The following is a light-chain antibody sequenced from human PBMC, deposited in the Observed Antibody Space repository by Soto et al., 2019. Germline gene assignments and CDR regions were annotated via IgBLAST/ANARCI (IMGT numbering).Light chain of an antibody. CDR3: QNYNCAHLFT. CDR1: QGISNY. J-gene: IGKJ3*01. Sequence: DIQMTQSPSSLSASVGDRVTITCRASQGISNYLAWYQQKPGKVPKLLIYAASTLQSGVPSRFSGSGSGTDFTLTITSLQPEAVATYYCQNYNCAHLFTFGPGTKVDIK. CDR2: AAS. V-gene: IGKV1-27*01.